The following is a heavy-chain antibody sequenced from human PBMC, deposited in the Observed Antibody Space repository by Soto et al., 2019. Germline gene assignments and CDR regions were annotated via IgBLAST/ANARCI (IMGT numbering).Heavy chain of an antibody. CDR2: ISWNSGSI. D-gene: IGHD6-6*01. CDR3: AKDTRVYSSSWRGAFDI. V-gene: IGHV3-9*01. Sequence: GGSLRLSCAASGFTFDDYAMHWVRQAPGKGLEWVSGISWNSGSIGYADSVKGRFTISRDNAKNSLYLQMNSLRAEDTALYYCAKDTRVYSSSWRGAFDIWGQGTMVTVSS. J-gene: IGHJ3*02. CDR1: GFTFDDYA.